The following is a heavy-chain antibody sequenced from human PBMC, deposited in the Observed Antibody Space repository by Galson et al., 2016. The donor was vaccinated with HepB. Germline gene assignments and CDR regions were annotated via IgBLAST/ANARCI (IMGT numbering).Heavy chain of an antibody. CDR3: AKEGTIFGVVPYGMDV. Sequence: MSWVRQAPGKGLEWVSVISGSGGSTYYADSVKGRFTISRDNSKNTLYLQMNSLRAEDAAVYYCAKEGTIFGVVPYGMDVWGQGTKVIVSS. V-gene: IGHV3-23*01. D-gene: IGHD3-3*01. J-gene: IGHJ6*02. CDR2: ISGSGGST.